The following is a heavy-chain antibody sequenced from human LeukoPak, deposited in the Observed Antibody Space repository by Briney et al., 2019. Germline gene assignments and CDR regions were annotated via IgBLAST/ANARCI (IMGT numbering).Heavy chain of an antibody. V-gene: IGHV3-30*02. CDR3: VKEASWSGYYITYYFDY. D-gene: IGHD3-3*01. CDR2: IRYDINTK. Sequence: GGSQRLSCAASGFTFSSCGMHWVRQAPGKGLEWVAFIRYDINTKSYAESVRGRFTISRDNSNNTLYLEMNSLRPEDTAVYYCVKEASWSGYYITYYFDYWGQGTLVTVSS. CDR1: GFTFSSCG. J-gene: IGHJ4*02.